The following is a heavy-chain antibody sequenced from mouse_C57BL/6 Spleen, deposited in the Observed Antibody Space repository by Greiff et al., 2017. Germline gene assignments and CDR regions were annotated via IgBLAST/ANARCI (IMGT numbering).Heavy chain of an antibody. CDR2: ILPGSGST. J-gene: IGHJ1*03. CDR3: ARRDKARYYYGSRGYFDV. CDR1: GYTFTGYW. V-gene: IGHV1-9*01. Sequence: VMLVESGAELMKPGASVKLSCKATGYTFTGYWIEWVKQRPGHGLEWIGEILPGSGSTNYNEKFKGKATFTADTSSNTAYMQLSSLTTEDSAIYYCARRDKARYYYGSRGYFDVWGTGTTVTVSS. D-gene: IGHD1-1*01.